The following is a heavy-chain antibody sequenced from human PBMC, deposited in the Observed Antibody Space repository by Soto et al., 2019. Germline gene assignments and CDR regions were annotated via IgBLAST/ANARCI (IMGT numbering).Heavy chain of an antibody. CDR1: GFTFISYA. V-gene: IGHV3-23*01. J-gene: IGHJ5*02. D-gene: IGHD3-9*01. CDR3: AKSEYYAILTGYSTPFDP. Sequence: EVQLLESGGGLVQPGGSLRLSCAASGFTFISYAMSWVRQAPGKGLEWVSAISGSGGSTYYADSVKGRFTISRDNSKNALYLQMNSLRAEDTAVYYCAKSEYYAILTGYSTPFDPWGQGTLVTVSS. CDR2: ISGSGGST.